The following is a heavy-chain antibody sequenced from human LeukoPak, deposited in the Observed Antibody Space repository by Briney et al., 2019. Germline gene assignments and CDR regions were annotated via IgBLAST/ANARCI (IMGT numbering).Heavy chain of an antibody. CDR2: IYPGDSET. Sequence: GESLKISCEASGFSPASNWMGFITNWIGWVRQVPGEGLEWIGIIYPGDSETIYSPPFQGQVSISADKSASIAYLRWSGLKASDTAMYYCAIAGKTPNSFDIWGQGTMVTVSS. V-gene: IGHV5-51*01. CDR1: GFSPASNW. D-gene: IGHD2-8*01. J-gene: IGHJ3*02. CDR3: AIAGKTPNSFDI.